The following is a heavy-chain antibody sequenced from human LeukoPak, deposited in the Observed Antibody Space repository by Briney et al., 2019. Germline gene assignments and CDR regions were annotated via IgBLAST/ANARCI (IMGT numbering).Heavy chain of an antibody. CDR1: GYTFTSYG. CDR2: ISAYNGNT. CDR3: ARDSPLYDFWSGYSYYFDY. V-gene: IGHV1-18*01. D-gene: IGHD3-3*01. J-gene: IGHJ4*02. Sequence: ASVKVSCKASGYTFTSYGISWVRQAPGQGLEWMGWISAYNGNTNYAQKLQGGVTMTTDTSTSTAYMELRSLRSDDTAVYYCARDSPLYDFWSGYSYYFDYWGQGTLVTVSS.